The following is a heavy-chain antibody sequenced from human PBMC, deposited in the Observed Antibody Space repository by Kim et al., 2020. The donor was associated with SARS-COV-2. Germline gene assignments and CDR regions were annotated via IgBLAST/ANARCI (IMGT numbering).Heavy chain of an antibody. CDR1: GFTFSSYG. Sequence: GGSLRLSCAASGFTFSSYGMHWVRQAPGKGLEWVAVISYDGSNKYYADSVKGRFTISRDNSKNTLYLQMNSLRAEDTAVYYCAKDTAAIVVVTWNYYYG. D-gene: IGHD2-2*01. CDR2: ISYDGSNK. V-gene: IGHV3-30*18. J-gene: IGHJ6*01. CDR3: AKDTAAIVVVTWNYYYG.